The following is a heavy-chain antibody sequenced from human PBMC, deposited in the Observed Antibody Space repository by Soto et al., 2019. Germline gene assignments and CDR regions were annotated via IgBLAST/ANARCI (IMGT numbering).Heavy chain of an antibody. D-gene: IGHD5-18*01. CDR3: AGNTAAQTSSYAYGMDV. V-gene: IGHV1-69*12. CDR1: GGTFSSYA. Sequence: QVQLVQSGAEVKKPGSSVKVSCKASGGTFSSYAISWVRQAPGQGLEWMGGIIPIFGTANYAQKFQGRVTSTADESTSTAYMELSSLRSEDTAVYYCAGNTAAQTSSYAYGMDVGGQGTTVTVSS. J-gene: IGHJ6*02. CDR2: IIPIFGTA.